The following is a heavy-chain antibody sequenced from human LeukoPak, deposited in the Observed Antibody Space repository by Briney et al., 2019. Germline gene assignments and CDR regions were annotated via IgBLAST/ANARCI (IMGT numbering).Heavy chain of an antibody. D-gene: IGHD6-13*01. CDR1: GFTFSSYS. V-gene: IGHV3-21*01. Sequence: PGGSLRLSCAASGFTFSSYSMNWVRQAPGKGLEWVSSISSSSSYIYYADSVKGRFTISRDNAKNSLYLQMKSLRAEDTAVYYCARSAGGSSWYDYGMDVWGQGTTVTVSS. J-gene: IGHJ6*02. CDR2: ISSSSSYI. CDR3: ARSAGGSSWYDYGMDV.